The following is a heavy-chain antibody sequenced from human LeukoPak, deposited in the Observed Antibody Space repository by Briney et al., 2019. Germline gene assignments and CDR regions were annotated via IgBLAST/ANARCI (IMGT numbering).Heavy chain of an antibody. CDR3: ARVAYSGENY. CDR2: ISSSSSYI. CDR1: GFTFSSYS. D-gene: IGHD2-15*01. V-gene: IGHV3-21*01. J-gene: IGHJ4*02. Sequence: GGSRRLSCAASGFTFSSYSMNWVRQAPGKGLEWASSISSSSSYIYYADSVKGRFTISRDNAKNPLYLQINSLRAEDTAVYYCARVAYSGENYWGQGTLVTVSS.